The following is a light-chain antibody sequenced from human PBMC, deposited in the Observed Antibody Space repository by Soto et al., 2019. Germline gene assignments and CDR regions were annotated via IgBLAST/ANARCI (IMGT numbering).Light chain of an antibody. CDR3: QQARSFPVT. CDR2: ATS. J-gene: IGKJ5*01. V-gene: IGKV1-12*01. CDR1: QDVGRW. Sequence: DIQITQSPSTLSGSVGDRVTITCRSSQDVGRWLSWYQQKPGKAPKILIFATSTLQSGGPSRFSGSGSGTDFTLTITSLQSEDFATYYCQQARSFPVTFGQGTRLEIK.